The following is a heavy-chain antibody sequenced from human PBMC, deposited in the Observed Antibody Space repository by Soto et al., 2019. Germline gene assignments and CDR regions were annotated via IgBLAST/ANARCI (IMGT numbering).Heavy chain of an antibody. V-gene: IGHV4-61*01. CDR2: IYYSGST. Sequence: PSETLSLTCTVSGGSVSSGSYYWSWIRQPPGKGLEWIGYIYYSGSTNYNPSLKSRVTISVDTSKNQFSLKLSSVTAADTAVYHCARVVGSWPHNWFDPWGQGTLVTVSS. CDR1: GGSVSSGSYY. D-gene: IGHD6-13*01. J-gene: IGHJ5*02. CDR3: ARVVGSWPHNWFDP.